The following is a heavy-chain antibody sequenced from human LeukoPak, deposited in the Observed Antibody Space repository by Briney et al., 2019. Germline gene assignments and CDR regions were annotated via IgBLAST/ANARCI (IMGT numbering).Heavy chain of an antibody. Sequence: PSETLSLTCTVSGGSISSSSYYWGWIRQPPGKGLEWIGSIYYSGSTYYNPSLKSRVTISVDTSKNQFSLKLSSVTAADTAMYYCAKDPTDFDSSGQTYFDNWGQGTLVTVSS. CDR2: IYYSGST. V-gene: IGHV4-39*02. J-gene: IGHJ4*02. D-gene: IGHD3-22*01. CDR1: GGSISSSSYY. CDR3: AKDPTDFDSSGQTYFDN.